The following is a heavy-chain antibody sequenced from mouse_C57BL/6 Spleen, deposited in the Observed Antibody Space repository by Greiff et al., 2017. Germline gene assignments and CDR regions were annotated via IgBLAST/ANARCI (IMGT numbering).Heavy chain of an antibody. V-gene: IGHV1-66*01. CDR2: IYPGSGNT. D-gene: IGHD1-1*02. J-gene: IGHJ4*01. Sequence: QVQLQQSGPELVKPGASVKISCKASGYTFTSYYIHWVKQRPGQGLEWIGWIYPGSGNTKYNETFKGKATLTADTSSSTAYMQLSSLTSADSAVXYCAREWGGKPLYAMDYWGQGTSVTVSS. CDR1: GYTFTSYY. CDR3: AREWGGKPLYAMDY.